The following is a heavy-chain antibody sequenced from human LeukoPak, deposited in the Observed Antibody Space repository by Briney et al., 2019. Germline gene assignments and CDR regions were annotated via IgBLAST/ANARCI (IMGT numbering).Heavy chain of an antibody. V-gene: IGHV3-43*02. CDR2: ISGDGYYT. D-gene: IGHD3-9*01. CDR1: GFAFDDYA. Sequence: SGGSLRLSCAVSGFAFDDYAMHWVRQAPGKGLEWISLISGDGYYTYYGDSVKGRFTISRDNSKNSLYLQLNSLRTEDTALYYCAKVLRYFDSSSAGYYYYGMDVWGQGTTVTVSS. J-gene: IGHJ6*02. CDR3: AKVLRYFDSSSAGYYYYGMDV.